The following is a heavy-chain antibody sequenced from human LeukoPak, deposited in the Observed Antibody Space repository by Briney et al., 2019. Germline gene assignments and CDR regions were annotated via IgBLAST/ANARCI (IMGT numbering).Heavy chain of an antibody. CDR1: GLTLDDYG. J-gene: IGHJ1*01. CDR3: MSGRGFLIDA. CDR2: INWNGGST. Sequence: GGSLRLSCAAPGLTLDDYGMSWVRQAPGKRLDWVSGINWNGGSTGYADSVKGRFTISRDNAKNSLYLQMIDLRVGDAVMYYCMSGRGFLIDAWCQGNFVTVSS. V-gene: IGHV3-20*04. D-gene: IGHD1-26*01.